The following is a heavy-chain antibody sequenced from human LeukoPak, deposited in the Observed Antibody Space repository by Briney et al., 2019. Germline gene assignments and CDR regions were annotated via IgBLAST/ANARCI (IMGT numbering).Heavy chain of an antibody. J-gene: IGHJ4*02. CDR3: AREPEYVPNYHGAGSYPEI. CDR1: GGTFSSYA. V-gene: IGHV1-69*06. Sequence: SVKVSCKASGGTFSSYAISWVRQAPGQGLEWVGGIIPIFGTANYAQKFRGRVTITADKSTRTAYMELSRLRSEDTAVYYCAREPEYVPNYHGAGSYPEIWRQGILVTVSS. CDR2: IIPIFGTA. D-gene: IGHD3-10*01.